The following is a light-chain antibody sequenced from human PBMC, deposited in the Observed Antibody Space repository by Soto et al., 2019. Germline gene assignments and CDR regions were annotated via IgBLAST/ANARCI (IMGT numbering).Light chain of an antibody. Sequence: QSVLTQPPSLSAAPGQKVTISCSGSSSNIGKNYVSWYQQLPGTAPKLLIYDNDKRPSGIPDRFSGSKSGTSATLGITGIQTGDEADYYCGTWDSSLSAVVFGGGTKLTVL. CDR1: SSNIGKNY. V-gene: IGLV1-51*01. CDR3: GTWDSSLSAVV. J-gene: IGLJ2*01. CDR2: DND.